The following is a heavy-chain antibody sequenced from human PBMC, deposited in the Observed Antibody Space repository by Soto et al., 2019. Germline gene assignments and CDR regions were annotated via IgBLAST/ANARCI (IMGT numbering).Heavy chain of an antibody. D-gene: IGHD2-15*01. CDR2: IDWDDDK. CDR3: ARIFCRSGGSCCFDY. CDR1: GFSLSTSRMC. Sequence: GSGPTLVNPTQTLTLTCTFSGFSLSTSRMCVSWIRQPPGKALEWLARIDWDDDKYYSTSLKTRLTISKDTSKNQVVLTMTNMDPVDTATYYCARIFCRSGGSCCFDYWGQGTLVTVSS. V-gene: IGHV2-70*11. J-gene: IGHJ4*02.